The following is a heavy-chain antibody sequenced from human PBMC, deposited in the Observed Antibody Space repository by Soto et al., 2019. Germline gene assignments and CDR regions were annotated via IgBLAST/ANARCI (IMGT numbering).Heavy chain of an antibody. CDR1: GYTFTNYA. J-gene: IGHJ4*02. CDR2: INAGNGNT. CDR3: ARVSGYYLPDY. V-gene: IGHV1-3*05. D-gene: IGHD5-12*01. Sequence: QVQLVQSGAEEKKPGASVKVCCKASGYTFTNYAMHWVRQAPGQRLEWMGWINAGNGNTKYSQKFQGRVTITRDTSASTAYMELSSLRSEDTAVYYCARVSGYYLPDYWGQGTLVTVSS.